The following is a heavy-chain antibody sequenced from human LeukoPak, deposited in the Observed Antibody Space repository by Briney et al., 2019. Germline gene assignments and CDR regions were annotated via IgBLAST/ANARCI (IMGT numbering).Heavy chain of an antibody. CDR1: GGSISSGSYY. Sequence: SETLSLTCTVSGGSISSGSYYWSWIRQPAGKGLEWIGRIYTSGSTNYNPSLKSRVTISVDTSKNQFSLKLSSVTAADTAVYYCARPARGYSYGYIYYWGQGTLVTVSS. J-gene: IGHJ4*02. CDR3: ARPARGYSYGYIYY. V-gene: IGHV4-61*02. CDR2: IYTSGST. D-gene: IGHD5-18*01.